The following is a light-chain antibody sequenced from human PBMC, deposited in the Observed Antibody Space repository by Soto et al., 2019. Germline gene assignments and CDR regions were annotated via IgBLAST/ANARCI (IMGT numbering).Light chain of an antibody. CDR3: MCYAGGNNWV. Sequence: QSALTQPRSVSGSPGQSVTISCTGTSSDVGTHGYVSWYQQHAGKAPKLMIYDVTKRPSGVPDRFSGSKSANTASLTVSGLQAEDEADYYCMCYAGGNNWVFGGGTQLTVL. CDR2: DVT. J-gene: IGLJ3*02. V-gene: IGLV2-8*01. CDR1: SSDVGTHGY.